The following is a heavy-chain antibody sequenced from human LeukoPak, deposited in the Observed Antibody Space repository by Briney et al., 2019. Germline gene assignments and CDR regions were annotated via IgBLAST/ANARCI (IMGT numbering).Heavy chain of an antibody. Sequence: PGGSLRLSCAASGFTFSSYGMHWVRQAPGKGLEWVAFIRYDGSNKYYADSVKGRFTISRDNSKNTLYLQMNSLRAEDTAVYYCAKDKMATMTYYFDYWGQGTLVTVSS. CDR1: GFTFSSYG. D-gene: IGHD5-24*01. J-gene: IGHJ4*02. V-gene: IGHV3-30*02. CDR3: AKDKMATMTYYFDY. CDR2: IRYDGSNK.